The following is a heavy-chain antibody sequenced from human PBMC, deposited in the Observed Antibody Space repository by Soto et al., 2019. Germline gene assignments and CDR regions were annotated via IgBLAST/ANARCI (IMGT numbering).Heavy chain of an antibody. V-gene: IGHV1-69*13. Sequence: SVKVSCKASGGTFSSYAISWVRQAPGQGLEWMGGIIPIFGTANYAQKFQGRVTITADEATSTAYMELSRLRSEDTAVYYCARDRQMHCSGGSCHGNYYYYCMDVWHQGTTATVSS. CDR2: IIPIFGTA. CDR1: GGTFSSYA. J-gene: IGHJ6*02. D-gene: IGHD2-15*01. CDR3: ARDRQMHCSGGSCHGNYYYYCMDV.